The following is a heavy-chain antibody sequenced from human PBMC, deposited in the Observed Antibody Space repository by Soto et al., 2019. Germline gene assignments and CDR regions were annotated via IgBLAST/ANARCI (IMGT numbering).Heavy chain of an antibody. D-gene: IGHD3-22*01. CDR2: ISPDGGNV. CDR3: AKNQGYYYDSTGYQFDY. Sequence: GGSLRLSCAASGFTFRDYYMTWLRQAPGKGLEWVSYISPDGGNVYYADSVKGRFTISRDNAKNSLYLQMNNLGAEDTAFYYCAKNQGYYYDSTGYQFDYWGQGTLVTVSS. CDR1: GFTFRDYY. J-gene: IGHJ4*02. V-gene: IGHV3-11*01.